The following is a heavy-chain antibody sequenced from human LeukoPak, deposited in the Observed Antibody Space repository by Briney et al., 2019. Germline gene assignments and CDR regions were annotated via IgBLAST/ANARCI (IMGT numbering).Heavy chain of an antibody. CDR3: ARDHLANLASRLFDP. Sequence: SETLSLTCTVSGYSISSDYYWGWIRQPPGKGLEWIGSIHHSGRTYYNPSLKSRVTISVDTSKNQFSLKLSSVTAADTAVYYCARDHLANLASRLFDPWGQGILVTVFS. D-gene: IGHD3-3*01. CDR1: GYSISSDYY. V-gene: IGHV4-38-2*02. CDR2: IHHSGRT. J-gene: IGHJ5*02.